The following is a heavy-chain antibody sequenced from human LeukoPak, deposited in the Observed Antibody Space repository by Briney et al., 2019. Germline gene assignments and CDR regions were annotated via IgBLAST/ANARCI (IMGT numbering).Heavy chain of an antibody. D-gene: IGHD4-17*01. Sequence: GGSLRLSCAASGFTFSSYSMNWVRQAPGKGLEWVSYISSSSSTIYYADPVKGRFTISRDNSKNTLYLQMGSLRGEDTSIYYCAKAGEPYGTGAFDLWGQGTMVTVSS. CDR2: ISSSSSTI. V-gene: IGHV3-48*01. J-gene: IGHJ3*01. CDR1: GFTFSSYS. CDR3: AKAGEPYGTGAFDL.